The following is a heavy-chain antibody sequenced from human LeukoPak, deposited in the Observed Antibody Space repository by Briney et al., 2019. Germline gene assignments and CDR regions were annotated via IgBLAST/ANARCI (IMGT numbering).Heavy chain of an antibody. J-gene: IGHJ6*04. Sequence: SETLSLTCTVSGGSISSYYWSWIRQPAGNGLEWIGRIYTSGTTHYNPSLKSRVTMSVDTSKNQFSLKLSSVTAADTAVYYCARETPYGSGITGTMDVWGKGTTVTISS. V-gene: IGHV4-4*07. D-gene: IGHD3-10*01. CDR3: ARETPYGSGITGTMDV. CDR1: GGSISSYY. CDR2: IYTSGTT.